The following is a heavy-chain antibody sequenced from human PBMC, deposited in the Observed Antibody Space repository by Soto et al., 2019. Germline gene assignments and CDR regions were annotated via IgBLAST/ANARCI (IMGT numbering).Heavy chain of an antibody. Sequence: GWSLRLSCAVSGFTLSSYWMSWVRQAPGKGLEWVANINEHGNDKYYVDSVKGRFTISRDNAQNSLYLQMNSLRAEDTAMYYCARGYSSGWHRPDYWGPGTLVTVSS. J-gene: IGHJ4*02. V-gene: IGHV3-7*03. D-gene: IGHD6-19*01. CDR1: GFTLSSYW. CDR3: ARGYSSGWHRPDY. CDR2: INEHGNDK.